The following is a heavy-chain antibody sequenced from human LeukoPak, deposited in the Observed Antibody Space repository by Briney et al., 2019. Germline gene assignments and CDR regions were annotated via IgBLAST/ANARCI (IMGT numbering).Heavy chain of an antibody. D-gene: IGHD2-15*01. J-gene: IGHJ6*04. CDR2: ISYDGTNK. CDR3: AREYCSGGSCYGMDV. V-gene: IGHV3-30*04. Sequence: PGGSLRLSCAASGFTFSGYAMHWVRQAPGKGLEWVAVISYDGTNKYYADSVKGRFTISRDNSKSTLYLQMNSLRAEDTAVYSCAREYCSGGSCYGMDVWGKGTTVTVSS. CDR1: GFTFSGYA.